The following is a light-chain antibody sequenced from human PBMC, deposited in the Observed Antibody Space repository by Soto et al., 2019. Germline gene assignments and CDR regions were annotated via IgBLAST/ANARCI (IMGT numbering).Light chain of an antibody. CDR3: QQYNTYSRT. V-gene: IGKV1-5*01. CDR1: QSFSGW. J-gene: IGKJ1*01. Sequence: DIQMTQSPSTLSASIGDRVTITCRASQSFSGWLAWYQQKPGKAPKLLIYDASTLEGGVPSRFSGSGSGTEFTLTISSLQPDDFATYYCQQYNTYSRTFGQGTKVNQT. CDR2: DAS.